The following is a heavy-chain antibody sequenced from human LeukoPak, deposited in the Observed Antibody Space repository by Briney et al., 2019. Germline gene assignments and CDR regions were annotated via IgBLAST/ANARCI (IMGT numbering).Heavy chain of an antibody. J-gene: IGHJ3*02. V-gene: IGHV3-74*01. CDR3: ARALAVAGTGRAFDI. CDR2: VNSDGSST. CDR1: GFTFSSYW. D-gene: IGHD6-19*01. Sequence: GGPLRLSCAASGFTFSSYWMHWVRQAPGKGLVWVSRVNSDGSSTTYADSVKGRFTISRDNAKNTLYLQMNSLRAEDTAVYYCARALAVAGTGRAFDIWGQGTMVTVSS.